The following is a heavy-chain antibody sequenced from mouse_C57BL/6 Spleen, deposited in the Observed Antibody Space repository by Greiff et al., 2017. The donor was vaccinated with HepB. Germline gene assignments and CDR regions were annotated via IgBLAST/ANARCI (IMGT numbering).Heavy chain of an antibody. D-gene: IGHD2-5*01. CDR3: ARHSNYFSYAMDY. CDR1: GYTFTSYW. J-gene: IGHJ4*01. V-gene: IGHV1-53*01. CDR2: INPSNGGT. Sequence: QVQLQQSGTELVKPGASVKLSCKASGYTFTSYWMHWVKQRPGQGLEWIGNINPSNGGTNYNEKFKSKATLTVDKSSSTAYMQLSSLTSEDSAVYYCARHSNYFSYAMDYWGQGTSVTVSS.